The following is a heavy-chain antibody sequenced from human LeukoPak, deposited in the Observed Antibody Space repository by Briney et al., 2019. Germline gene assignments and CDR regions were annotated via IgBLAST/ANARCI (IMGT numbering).Heavy chain of an antibody. CDR3: ARYVDNTAYSWRRFDY. CDR1: GFTFDDYG. D-gene: IGHD2-21*02. CDR2: IRQDGGDK. J-gene: IGHJ4*02. V-gene: IGHV3-7*01. Sequence: PGGSLRLSCAASGFTFDDYGMSWVRQAPGKGPEWLATIRQDGGDKWYLDSVKGRFTISRDNAKNSLYLQMNSLRAEDTAVYYCARYVDNTAYSWRRFDYWGQGALVTVSS.